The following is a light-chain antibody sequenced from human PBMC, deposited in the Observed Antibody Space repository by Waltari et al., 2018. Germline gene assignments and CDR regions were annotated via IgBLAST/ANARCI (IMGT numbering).Light chain of an antibody. V-gene: IGLV2-23*02. CDR3: CSYASSSPRLI. CDR2: EVL. CDR1: YSNVGRYDL. Sequence: QSALTQPPSVSGSLGQSLSISCTATYSNVGRYDLVSWYHQRPGEAPKRLIYEVLKRPSGNSNRFSGSKSGNAASLTISALQPEDEGTYYCCSYASSSPRLIFGGGTELSVL. J-gene: IGLJ2*01.